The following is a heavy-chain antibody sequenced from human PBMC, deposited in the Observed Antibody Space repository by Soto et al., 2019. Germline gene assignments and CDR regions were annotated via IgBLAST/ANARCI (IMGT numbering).Heavy chain of an antibody. D-gene: IGHD6-13*01. CDR3: ARSGGQRYSSSWTDRGYYYGMDV. CDR1: GFTFSSYW. V-gene: IGHV3-74*01. Sequence: HPGGSLRLSCAASGFTFSSYWMHWVRQAPGKGLVWVSRINSDGSSTSYADSVKGRFTISRDNAKNTLYPQMNSLRAEDTAVYYCARSGGQRYSSSWTDRGYYYGMDVWGQGTTVTVSS. CDR2: INSDGSST. J-gene: IGHJ6*02.